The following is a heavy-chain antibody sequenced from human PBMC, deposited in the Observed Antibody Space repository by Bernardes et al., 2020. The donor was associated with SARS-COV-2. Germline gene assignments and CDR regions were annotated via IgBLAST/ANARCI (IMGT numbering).Heavy chain of an antibody. V-gene: IGHV3-30-3*01. D-gene: IGHD6-19*01. Sequence: GGSLLPSCASSGFTFHNYAIHWVRQAPGQGLEWVALISNDGNSDFYADSVKGRFTISRDNSKNTLFLQMNSLRIEDTAVYYCARDRLSVAGYFDYWGQGTLVTVSS. CDR1: GFTFHNYA. CDR3: ARDRLSVAGYFDY. CDR2: ISNDGNSD. J-gene: IGHJ4*02.